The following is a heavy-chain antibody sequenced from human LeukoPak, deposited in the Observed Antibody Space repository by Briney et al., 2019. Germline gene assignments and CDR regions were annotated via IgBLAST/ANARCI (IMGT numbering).Heavy chain of an antibody. J-gene: IGHJ5*02. CDR3: ARVIGYSDWFDP. CDR2: IYYSGST. V-gene: IGHV4-39*07. D-gene: IGHD2-21*01. Sequence: SETLSLTCTVSGGSISSSSYYWGWIRQPPGKGLEWIGSIYYSGSTYYNPSLKSRVTISVDTSKNQFSLKLSSVTAADTAVYYCARVIGYSDWFDPWGQGTLVTVSS. CDR1: GGSISSSSYY.